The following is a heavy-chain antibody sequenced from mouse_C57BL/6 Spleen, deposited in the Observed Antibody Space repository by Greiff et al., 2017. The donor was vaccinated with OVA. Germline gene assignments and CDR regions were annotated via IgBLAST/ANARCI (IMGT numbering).Heavy chain of an antibody. Sequence: VQLQQSGPGLVQPSQSLSITCTVSGFSLTSYGVHWVRQSPGKGLEWLGVIWSGGSTAYNAAFISRLSISKDNSKSQVFFKMNSLQADDTAIYYCARNYYGDVWGTGTTVTVSS. CDR2: IWSGGST. CDR3: ARNYYGDV. J-gene: IGHJ1*03. CDR1: GFSLTSYG. D-gene: IGHD1-1*01. V-gene: IGHV2-2*01.